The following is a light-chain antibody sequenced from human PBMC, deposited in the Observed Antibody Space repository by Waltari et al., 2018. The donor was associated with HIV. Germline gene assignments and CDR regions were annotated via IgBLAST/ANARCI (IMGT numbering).Light chain of an antibody. CDR3: QQSYGGLT. Sequence: DIQMTQSPSSLSASLGDRVIITCRASQTISIYLNWYQQKPGRAPNLLIYAASSLHSGVPSRFSGSGSWTEFSLTIDSLQAEDFATYFCQQSYGGLTFGPGTRVDV. J-gene: IGKJ3*01. CDR2: AAS. V-gene: IGKV1-39*01. CDR1: QTISIY.